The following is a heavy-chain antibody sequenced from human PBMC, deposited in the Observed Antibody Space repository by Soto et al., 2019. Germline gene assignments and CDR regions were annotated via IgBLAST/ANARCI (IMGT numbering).Heavy chain of an antibody. J-gene: IGHJ4*02. D-gene: IGHD2-8*01. V-gene: IGHV4-39*01. Sequence: SETLSLTCTVSGDSISSSSYYWGWIRQPPGKGLEWIGSIYYSGSTYYNPSLKSRVTISVDTSKNQFSLKLSSVTAADTAVYYCARLPRSVGTQTKYCTNGVCCFDYWGQGTLVTVPS. CDR1: GDSISSSSYY. CDR2: IYYSGST. CDR3: ARLPRSVGTQTKYCTNGVCCFDY.